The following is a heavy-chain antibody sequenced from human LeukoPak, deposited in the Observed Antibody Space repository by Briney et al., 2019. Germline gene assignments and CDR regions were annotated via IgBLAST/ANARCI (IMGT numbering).Heavy chain of an antibody. J-gene: IGHJ4*02. V-gene: IGHV4-34*01. Sequence: GSLRLSCVASGFTFSNYAMSWVRQAPGKGLEWIGEINHSGSTNYNPSLKSRVTISVDTSKNQFSLKLSSVTAADTAVYYCARDESGTFDYWGQGTLVTVSS. D-gene: IGHD6-13*01. CDR2: INHSGST. CDR3: ARDESGTFDY. CDR1: GFTFSNYA.